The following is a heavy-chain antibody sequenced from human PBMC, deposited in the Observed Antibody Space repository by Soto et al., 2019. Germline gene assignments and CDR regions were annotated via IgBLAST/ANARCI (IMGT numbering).Heavy chain of an antibody. CDR3: ARVRCSGGSCYSGTYYFDY. CDR1: GFTFSSYA. J-gene: IGHJ4*02. Sequence: GGSLRLSCAASGFTFSSYAMHWVRQAPGKGLEWVAVISYDGSNKYYADSVKGRFTISRDNSKNTLYLQMNSLRAEDTAVYYCARVRCSGGSCYSGTYYFDYWGQGTLVTVSS. V-gene: IGHV3-30-3*01. D-gene: IGHD2-15*01. CDR2: ISYDGSNK.